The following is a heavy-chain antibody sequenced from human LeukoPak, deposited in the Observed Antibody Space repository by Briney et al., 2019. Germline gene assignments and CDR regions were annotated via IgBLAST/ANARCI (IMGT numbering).Heavy chain of an antibody. CDR2: IYSGGST. J-gene: IGHJ4*02. Sequence: GGSLRLSCAASGFTVSSNYMSWVRQAPGKGLEWVSVIYSGGSTYYADSVKGRFTISRDNSKNTLYLQMNSLRAEDTAVYYCARGFSSSWGVFDYWGQGTWSPSPQ. CDR3: ARGFSSSWGVFDY. V-gene: IGHV3-53*01. D-gene: IGHD6-13*01. CDR1: GFTVSSNY.